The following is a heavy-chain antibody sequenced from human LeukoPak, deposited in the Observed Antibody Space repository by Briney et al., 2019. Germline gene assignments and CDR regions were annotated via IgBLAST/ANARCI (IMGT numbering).Heavy chain of an antibody. Sequence: PGGSLRLSCAASGLTFSSYEMNWVRQAPGKGLEWVSYISSSGSSIYYADSVKGRLTISRDNAKKSLYLQMHSLRAEDTAVYYCARDSHKFDSSGYYPDAFDIWGQGTMVTVSS. D-gene: IGHD3-22*01. J-gene: IGHJ3*02. CDR1: GLTFSSYE. CDR2: ISSSGSSI. V-gene: IGHV3-48*03. CDR3: ARDSHKFDSSGYYPDAFDI.